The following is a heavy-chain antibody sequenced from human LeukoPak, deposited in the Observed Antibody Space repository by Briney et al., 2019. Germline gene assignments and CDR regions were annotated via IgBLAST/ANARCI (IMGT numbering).Heavy chain of an antibody. V-gene: IGHV3-11*05. CDR1: GFTFSDYY. J-gene: IGHJ4*02. Sequence: PGGSLRLSCAAPGFTFSDYYMSWIRQAPGKGLEWVSYISSSSSYTNYADSVKGRFTISRDNAKNSLYLQMNSLRAEDTAVYYCARDRDIYGSGSYFDYWGQGTLVTVSS. CDR2: ISSSSSYT. CDR3: ARDRDIYGSGSYFDY. D-gene: IGHD3-10*01.